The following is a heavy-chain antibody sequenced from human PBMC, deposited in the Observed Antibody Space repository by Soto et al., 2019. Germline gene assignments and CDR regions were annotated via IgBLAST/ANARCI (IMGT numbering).Heavy chain of an antibody. CDR3: ARDLID. Sequence: QVQVVESGGGVVQPGRSLRLSCAGSGFTFSSYAMHWVRQAPGKGLEWVAVISYDGSNKYYADSVKGRFILSRDNSKNTLYLQVNSLRLEDTAVYYCARDLIDWGQGTLVTVFS. CDR2: ISYDGSNK. CDR1: GFTFSSYA. J-gene: IGHJ4*02. V-gene: IGHV3-30-3*01.